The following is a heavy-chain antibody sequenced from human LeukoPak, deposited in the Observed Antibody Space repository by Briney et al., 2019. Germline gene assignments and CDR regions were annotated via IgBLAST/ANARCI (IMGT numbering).Heavy chain of an antibody. D-gene: IGHD3-16*01. J-gene: IGHJ6*02. CDR1: GGSISSGGYY. CDR2: IYYSGST. CDR3: AGSHSVASWGYYYGMDV. Sequence: MSSETLSLTCTVSGGSISSGGYYWSWIRQHPGKGLEWIGYIYYSGSTYYNPSLKSRVTISVDTSKNQFSLKLSSVTAADTSVYYCAGSHSVASWGYYYGMDVWGQGTTVTVSS. V-gene: IGHV4-31*03.